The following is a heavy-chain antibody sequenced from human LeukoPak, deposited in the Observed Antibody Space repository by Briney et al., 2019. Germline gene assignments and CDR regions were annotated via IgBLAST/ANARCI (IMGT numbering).Heavy chain of an antibody. Sequence: GASVKVSCKASGYTFTDYFMNWMRQAPGQRLEWMGWINAGNGNTKYSQKLQGRVTITRDTSSSTAYMQLSSLRSEDTAVYYCARDHRRAFDIWGQGTMVTVSS. V-gene: IGHV1/OR15-3*02. CDR1: GYTFTDYF. CDR2: INAGNGNT. J-gene: IGHJ3*02. CDR3: ARDHRRAFDI.